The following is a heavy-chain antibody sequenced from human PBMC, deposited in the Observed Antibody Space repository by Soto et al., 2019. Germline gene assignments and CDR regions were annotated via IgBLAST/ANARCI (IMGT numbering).Heavy chain of an antibody. CDR2: VNPKRGGT. V-gene: IGHV1-2*02. Sequence: QVQLAQSGAEVRKPGASVKVYCQTYGYTFSDYFLHWVRQAPGQGPEWMGFVNPKRGGTEYAQKFQGRVTMIRSTSINTVYMELSRLTSDDTAIYYCARDSGIPGQIWYFDIWGQGALVTVSS. J-gene: IGHJ2*01. CDR3: ARDSGIPGQIWYFDI. D-gene: IGHD2-21*01. CDR1: GYTFSDYF.